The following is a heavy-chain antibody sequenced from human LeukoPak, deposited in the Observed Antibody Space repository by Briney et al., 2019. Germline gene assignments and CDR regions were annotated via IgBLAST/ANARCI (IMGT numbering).Heavy chain of an antibody. CDR1: GFTFSSHN. V-gene: IGHV3-30-3*01. D-gene: IGHD6-19*01. CDR2: ISYDGSSK. Sequence: GGSLRLSCAASGFTFSSHNMHWVRQAPGKGLEWVAVISYDGSSKYYADSVEGRFTISRDNSKNTLYLQMNSLGPEDTAVYYCAREGSSGWSNDDAFDIWGQGTMVTVSS. CDR3: AREGSSGWSNDDAFDI. J-gene: IGHJ3*02.